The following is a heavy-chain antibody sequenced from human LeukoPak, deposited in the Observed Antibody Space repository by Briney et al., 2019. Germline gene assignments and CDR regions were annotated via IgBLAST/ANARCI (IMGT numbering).Heavy chain of an antibody. V-gene: IGHV3-64*01. CDR1: GFTFSSYA. J-gene: IGHJ5*02. CDR3: ARGTYDFWSGYKWFDP. CDR2: ISSNGGST. D-gene: IGHD3-3*01. Sequence: GGSLRLSCAASGFTFSSYAMHWVRQAPGKGLEYVSAISSNGGSTYYANSVKGRFTISRDNSKNTLYLQMGSLRAEDMAVYYCARGTYDFWSGYKWFDPWGQGTLVTVSS.